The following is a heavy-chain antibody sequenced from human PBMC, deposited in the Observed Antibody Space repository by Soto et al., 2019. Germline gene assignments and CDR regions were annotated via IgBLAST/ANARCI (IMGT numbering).Heavy chain of an antibody. Sequence: GASVKVSCKASGGTFSSYAISWVRQAPGQGLEWMGGIIPIFGTANYAQKFQGRVTITADESTSTAYMELSSLRSEDTAVYYCATARIRKWDRYDFDYWGQGTLVTVSS. CDR2: IIPIFGTA. V-gene: IGHV1-69*13. CDR3: ATARIRKWDRYDFDY. D-gene: IGHD1-26*01. CDR1: GGTFSSYA. J-gene: IGHJ4*02.